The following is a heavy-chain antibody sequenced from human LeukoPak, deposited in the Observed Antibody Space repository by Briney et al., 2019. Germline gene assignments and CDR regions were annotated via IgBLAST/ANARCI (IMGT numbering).Heavy chain of an antibody. Sequence: GGSLRLSCVASGFIFSYYDMDWARQAPGKGLEWISYISSSRSIMYYADSVLGRFTVSRDNAENTLYLQMNSLRGDDTAVYYCAGHNQGSPDYWGQGTLVTVSS. CDR2: ISSSRSIM. V-gene: IGHV3-48*01. CDR3: AGHNQGSPDY. J-gene: IGHJ4*02. CDR1: GFIFSYYD.